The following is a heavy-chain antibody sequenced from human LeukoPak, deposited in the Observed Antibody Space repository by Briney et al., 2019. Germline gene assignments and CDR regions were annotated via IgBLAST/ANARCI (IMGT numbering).Heavy chain of an antibody. J-gene: IGHJ3*02. CDR3: ARGRPSPPLRGYSGYDDAFDI. CDR2: MNPNSGNT. CDR1: GYTFTSYD. V-gene: IGHV1-8*01. D-gene: IGHD5-12*01. Sequence: ASVKVSCKASGYTFTSYDINWVRQATGQGLEWMGWMNPNSGNTGYAQKFQGRVTMTRNTSISTAYMELSSLRSEDTAVYYCARGRPSPPLRGYSGYDDAFDIWGQGTMVTVSS.